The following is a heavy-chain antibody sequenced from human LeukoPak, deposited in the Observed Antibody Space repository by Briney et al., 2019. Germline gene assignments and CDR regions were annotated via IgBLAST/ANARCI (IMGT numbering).Heavy chain of an antibody. D-gene: IGHD3-10*01. Sequence: GSLRLSCAASGFIFSSYAMSWVRQPPGKGLEWIGEINHSGSTNYNPSLKSRVTISVDTSKNQFSLKLSSVTAADTAVYYCARGRGITMVRGVKTFDIWGQGTMVTVSS. CDR1: GFIFSSYA. V-gene: IGHV4-34*01. CDR3: ARGRGITMVRGVKTFDI. J-gene: IGHJ3*02. CDR2: INHSGST.